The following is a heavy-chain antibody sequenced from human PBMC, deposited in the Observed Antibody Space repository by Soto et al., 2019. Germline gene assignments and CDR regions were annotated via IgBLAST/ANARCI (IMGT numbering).Heavy chain of an antibody. D-gene: IGHD2-2*01. Sequence: GESLKISCKGSGYSFTSYWIGWVRQMPGKGLEWMGIIYPGDSDTRYSPSFQGQVTISADKSISTAYLQWSSLKASDTATYYCARRDRYCSSTSCPHYYYYGMDVWGQGTTVTVSS. CDR1: GYSFTSYW. CDR2: IYPGDSDT. V-gene: IGHV5-51*01. J-gene: IGHJ6*02. CDR3: ARRDRYCSSTSCPHYYYYGMDV.